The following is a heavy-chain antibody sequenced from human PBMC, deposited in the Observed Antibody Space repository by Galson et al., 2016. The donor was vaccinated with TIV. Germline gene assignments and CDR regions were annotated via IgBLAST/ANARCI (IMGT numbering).Heavy chain of an antibody. CDR2: ISGYNDNT. D-gene: IGHD4-23*01. Sequence: SVKVSCKASGYSFINYYITWVRQAPGQGLEWMGWISGYNDNTNYTLKFQGRLTMTTDTYTSTSYMELRSLRSDDTAVYYCAGVVGTVITQKSFDFWGQGTPVIVSS. V-gene: IGHV1-18*01. J-gene: IGHJ4*02. CDR3: AGVVGTVITQKSFDF. CDR1: GYSFINYY.